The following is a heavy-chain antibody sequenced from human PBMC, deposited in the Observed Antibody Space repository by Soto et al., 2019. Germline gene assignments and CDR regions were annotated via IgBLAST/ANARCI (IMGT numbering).Heavy chain of an antibody. Sequence: SETLSLTCAVYGGSFSGYYWSWIRQPPGKGLEWIGSIYYSGSTYYNPSLKSRVTISVDTSKNQFSLKLSSVTAADTAVYYCARHEPDGAFDIWGQGTMVTVSS. J-gene: IGHJ3*02. CDR1: GGSFSGYY. CDR3: ARHEPDGAFDI. CDR2: IYYSGST. V-gene: IGHV4-34*01.